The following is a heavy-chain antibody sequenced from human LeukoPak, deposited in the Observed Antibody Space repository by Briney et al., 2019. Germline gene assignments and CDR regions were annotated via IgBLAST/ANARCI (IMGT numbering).Heavy chain of an antibody. CDR2: IKQDGSEK. D-gene: IGHD3-10*01. V-gene: IGHV3-7*01. J-gene: IGHJ6*03. CDR3: ARDSGEYYYYYMDV. CDR1: GVTFSSYW. Sequence: GGSLRLSCAASGVTFSSYWMSRVGQAPGKGLEWGANIKQDGSEKYYVDSVKGRFTISRDNAKNSLYLQMNSLRAEDTAVYYCARDSGEYYYYYMDVWGKGTTVTVSS.